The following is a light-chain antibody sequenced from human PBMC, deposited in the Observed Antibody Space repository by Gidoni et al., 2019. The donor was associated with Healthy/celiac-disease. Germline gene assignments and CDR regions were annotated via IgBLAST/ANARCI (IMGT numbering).Light chain of an antibody. J-gene: IGKJ1*01. Sequence: IVLTQSPGTLSLSPGERATLPCRASQSVSSSYLALYQKKPGQDPRLLIYGASSRATGIPDRFSGSVSGTDFTLTISRLEPEDFAVYYCQQYGSSPKTFGQGTKVEIK. V-gene: IGKV3-20*01. CDR3: QQYGSSPKT. CDR1: QSVSSSY. CDR2: GAS.